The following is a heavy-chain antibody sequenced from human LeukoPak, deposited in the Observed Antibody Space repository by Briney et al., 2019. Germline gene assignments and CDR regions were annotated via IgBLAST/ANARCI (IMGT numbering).Heavy chain of an antibody. CDR2: IYHSGST. CDR1: GGSISSSNW. CDR3: ARGTGYSSGWYIGWYFDL. J-gene: IGHJ2*01. D-gene: IGHD6-19*01. Sequence: SETLSLTCAVSGGSISSSNWWSWVRQPPGKGLEWIGEIYHSGSTNYNPSLKSRVTISVDKSKNQLSLKLSSVTAADTAVYYCARGTGYSSGWYIGWYFDLWGRGTLVTVSS. V-gene: IGHV4-4*02.